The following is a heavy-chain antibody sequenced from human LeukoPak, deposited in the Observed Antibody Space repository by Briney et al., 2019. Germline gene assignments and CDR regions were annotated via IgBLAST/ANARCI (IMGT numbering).Heavy chain of an antibody. CDR2: IIPIFGTA. CDR3: ARDPGYGGTSL. J-gene: IGHJ4*02. Sequence: VASVKVSCKASGGTFSSYAISWVRQAPGQGLEWMGRIIPIFGTANYAQKFQGRVMITTDESTSTAYMELSSLRSEDTAVYYCARDPGYGGTSLWGQGTLVTVSS. CDR1: GGTFSSYA. V-gene: IGHV1-69*05. D-gene: IGHD4-23*01.